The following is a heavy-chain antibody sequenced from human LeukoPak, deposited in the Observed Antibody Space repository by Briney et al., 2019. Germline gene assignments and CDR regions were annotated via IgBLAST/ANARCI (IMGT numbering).Heavy chain of an antibody. CDR1: GFTFSNAW. D-gene: IGHD3-9*01. Sequence: GGSLRLSCAASGFTFSNAWMSWVRQAPGKGLGWVGRIKSKTDGGTTDYAAPVKGRFTISRDDSKNTLYLQMNSLKTEDTAVYYCTSYDILTGYDAFDIWGQGTMVTVSS. V-gene: IGHV3-15*01. J-gene: IGHJ3*02. CDR3: TSYDILTGYDAFDI. CDR2: IKSKTDGGTT.